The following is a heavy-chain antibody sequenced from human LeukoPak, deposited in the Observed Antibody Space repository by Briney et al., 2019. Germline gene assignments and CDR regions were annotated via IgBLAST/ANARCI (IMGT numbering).Heavy chain of an antibody. CDR1: GYMLTEVS. D-gene: IGHD1-26*01. V-gene: IGHV1-24*01. CDR3: AAERELIS. CDR2: FDPDDGET. J-gene: IGHJ5*02. Sequence: ASVKVSCKVPGYMLTEVSIHWVRQAPGKGLEGMGSFDPDDGETIYAQKFQGRLSMTEDTSAATAYMELGSLRSEDTAVYFCAAERELISWGQGTLVTVSS.